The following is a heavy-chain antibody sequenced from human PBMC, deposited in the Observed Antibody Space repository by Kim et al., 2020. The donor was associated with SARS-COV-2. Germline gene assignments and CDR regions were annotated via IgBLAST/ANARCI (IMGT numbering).Heavy chain of an antibody. CDR3: ARSGTWDAFDI. Sequence: TYYNPSLKSRVTISVDTSKNQFSLKLSSVTAADTAVYYCARSGTWDAFDIWGQGTMVTVSS. D-gene: IGHD1-1*01. CDR2: T. J-gene: IGHJ3*02. V-gene: IGHV4-39*01.